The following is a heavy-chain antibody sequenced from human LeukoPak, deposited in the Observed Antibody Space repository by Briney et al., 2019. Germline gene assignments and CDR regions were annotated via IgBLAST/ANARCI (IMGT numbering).Heavy chain of an antibody. Sequence: PGGSLRLSCAATGFTFSKYWMHWVRQAPGKGLVWVSCIKSDGSTNYADSVKGRFTISRDNAKNTVSLQMNSLRAEDTGVYYCATAPAEIGGYYPEYFRHWGQGTLVTVSS. D-gene: IGHD3-22*01. CDR1: GFTFSKYW. V-gene: IGHV3-74*01. CDR2: IKSDGST. J-gene: IGHJ1*01. CDR3: ATAPAEIGGYYPEYFRH.